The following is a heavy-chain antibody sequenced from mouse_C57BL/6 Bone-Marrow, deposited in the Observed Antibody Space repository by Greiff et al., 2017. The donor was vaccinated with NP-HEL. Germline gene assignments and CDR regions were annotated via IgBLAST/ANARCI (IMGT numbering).Heavy chain of an antibody. D-gene: IGHD1-1*01. CDR2: ISSGSSTI. J-gene: IGHJ2*01. Sequence: EVQRVESGGGLVKPGGSLKLSCAASGFTFSDYGMHWVRQAPEKGLEWVAYISSGSSTISSADTVKGRFTISRDNAKNTLFLKITSLRSEDTAMYYCARIYYGSFYHFDYWGQGTTLTVSS. V-gene: IGHV5-17*01. CDR1: GFTFSDYG. CDR3: ARIYYGSFYHFDY.